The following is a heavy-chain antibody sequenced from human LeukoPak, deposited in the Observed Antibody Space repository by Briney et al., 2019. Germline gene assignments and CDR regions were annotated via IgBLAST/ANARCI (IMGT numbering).Heavy chain of an antibody. D-gene: IGHD5-24*01. J-gene: IGHJ4*02. CDR2: IDTDGSTT. Sequence: PGGSLRLSCAASGFTFSNTLMHWVRQVPGKRLVWVARIDTDGSTTHYADSVKGRFTISRDNAKNTLYLQMNSLRAEDTAVYYCARDRDGYNYWGQGTLVTVSS. V-gene: IGHV3-74*01. CDR3: ARDRDGYNY. CDR1: GFTFSNTL.